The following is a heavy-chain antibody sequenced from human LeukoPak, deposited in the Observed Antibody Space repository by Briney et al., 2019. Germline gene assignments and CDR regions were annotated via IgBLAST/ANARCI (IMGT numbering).Heavy chain of an antibody. Sequence: ASVKVSCKASGYTFTSYDINWVRQATGQGLEWMGWMNPNSGNTGYAQKFQGRVTITRNTSISTAYMELSSLRSEDTAVYYCAREGVEVRWLQFSSYFDYWGQGTLVTVSS. V-gene: IGHV1-8*03. CDR3: AREGVEVRWLQFSSYFDY. CDR2: MNPNSGNT. CDR1: GYTFTSYD. D-gene: IGHD5-24*01. J-gene: IGHJ4*02.